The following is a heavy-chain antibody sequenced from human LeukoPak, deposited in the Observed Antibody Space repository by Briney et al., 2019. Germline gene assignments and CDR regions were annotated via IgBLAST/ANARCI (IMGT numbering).Heavy chain of an antibody. CDR3: ARVAARDNYYYYYYMDV. Sequence: SETLSLTCTVSGGSISSYYWSWIRQPPGKGLEWIGYIYYSGSTNYNPSLKSRVTISVDTSKNQFSLKLSSVTAADTAVYYCARVAARDNYYYYYYMDVWGEGTTVTVSS. CDR1: GGSISSYY. CDR2: IYYSGST. V-gene: IGHV4-59*01. D-gene: IGHD6-6*01. J-gene: IGHJ6*03.